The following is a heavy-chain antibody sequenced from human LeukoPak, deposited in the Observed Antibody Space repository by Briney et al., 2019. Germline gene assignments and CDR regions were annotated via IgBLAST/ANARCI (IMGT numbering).Heavy chain of an antibody. CDR3: AKEPDYSNYVGYFDY. D-gene: IGHD4-11*01. J-gene: IGHJ4*02. Sequence: GGPLRLSCAASGFTFSSYAMSWVRQAPGKGLEWVSAISGSGGSTYYADSVKGRFTTSRDNSKNTLYLQMNSLRAEDTAVYYCAKEPDYSNYVGYFDYWGQGTLVTVSS. CDR1: GFTFSSYA. V-gene: IGHV3-23*01. CDR2: ISGSGGST.